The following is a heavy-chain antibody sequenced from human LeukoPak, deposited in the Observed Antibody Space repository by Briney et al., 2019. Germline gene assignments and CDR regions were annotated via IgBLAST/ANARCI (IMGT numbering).Heavy chain of an antibody. D-gene: IGHD3-22*01. Sequence: PGGSLRLSCAASGFTFSSYAMHWVRQAPGKGLEWVAVIWYDGSNKYYADSVKGRFTISRDNSKNTLYLQMNSLRAEDTAVYYCARATGDSSGYYRYYYGMDVWGQGTTVTVSS. CDR1: GFTFSSYA. J-gene: IGHJ6*02. CDR2: IWYDGSNK. CDR3: ARATGDSSGYYRYYYGMDV. V-gene: IGHV3-33*08.